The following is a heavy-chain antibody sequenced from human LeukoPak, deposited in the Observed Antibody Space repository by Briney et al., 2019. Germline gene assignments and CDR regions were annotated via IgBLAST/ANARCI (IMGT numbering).Heavy chain of an antibody. D-gene: IGHD3-10*01. CDR3: ARVGSYYDMDV. Sequence: GGSLRLSCAASGFTVSSKYMNWVRQAPEKGLEWVSVIESGGSTYYADSVKGRFTVSRDNFQNTLYLQMNSLRAEDTAVYYCARVGSYYDMDVWGQGTTVTVSS. CDR1: GFTVSSKY. V-gene: IGHV3-53*01. CDR2: IESGGST. J-gene: IGHJ6*02.